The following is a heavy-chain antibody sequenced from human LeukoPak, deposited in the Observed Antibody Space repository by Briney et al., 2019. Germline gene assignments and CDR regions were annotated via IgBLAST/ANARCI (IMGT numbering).Heavy chain of an antibody. J-gene: IGHJ4*02. V-gene: IGHV1-3*01. Sequence: ASVKVSCKASGYDLTTYALHWVRQAPGKSFEWLGWINAGHGKPEYSQKFQDRVTFTRDVSANTAYMNLTGLRSEDTGVYYCASLGEYSYVHFDYWGQGTLVTVSS. CDR3: ASLGEYSYVHFDY. CDR1: GYDLTTYA. CDR2: INAGHGKP. D-gene: IGHD5-18*01.